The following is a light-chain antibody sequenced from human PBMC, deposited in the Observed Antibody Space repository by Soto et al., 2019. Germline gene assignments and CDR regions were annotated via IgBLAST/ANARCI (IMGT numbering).Light chain of an antibody. CDR1: GSDVGGYNY. J-gene: IGLJ3*02. Sequence: QSVLTQPASVSGSPGQSITISCTGTGSDVGGYNYVSWYQQHPGKAPKLVIYEVNTRPSGVSNRFSGSKSGNTASLTISGLQAEDEADYYCSSYTTISTGVFGGGTKVTVL. CDR2: EVN. V-gene: IGLV2-14*01. CDR3: SSYTTISTGV.